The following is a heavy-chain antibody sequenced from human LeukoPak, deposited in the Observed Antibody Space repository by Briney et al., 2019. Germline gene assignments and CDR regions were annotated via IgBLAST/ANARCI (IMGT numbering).Heavy chain of an antibody. D-gene: IGHD3-10*01. Sequence: ASVKVSCKASGYTFTSYGISWVRQAPGQGLEWMGWISAYNGNTNYAQKLQGRVTMTTDTSTSTAYMELRSLRSDDTAVYYCARDIGDTRSYYYYYMDVWGKGTTVTISS. CDR2: ISAYNGNT. V-gene: IGHV1-18*01. J-gene: IGHJ6*03. CDR3: ARDIGDTRSYYYYYMDV. CDR1: GYTFTSYG.